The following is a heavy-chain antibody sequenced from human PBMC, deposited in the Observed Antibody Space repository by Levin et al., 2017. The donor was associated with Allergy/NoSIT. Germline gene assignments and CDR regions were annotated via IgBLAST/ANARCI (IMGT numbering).Heavy chain of an antibody. CDR1: GFTFSSYS. CDR3: ARGVWELEKRRSLYYYYYGMDV. Sequence: AGGSLRLSCAASGFTFSSYSMNWVRQAPGKGLEWVSSISSSSSYIYYADSVKGRFTISRDNAKNSLYLQMNSLRAEDTAVYYCARGVWELEKRRSLYYYYYGMDVWGQGTTVTVSS. J-gene: IGHJ6*02. D-gene: IGHD1-1*01. V-gene: IGHV3-21*01. CDR2: ISSSSSYI.